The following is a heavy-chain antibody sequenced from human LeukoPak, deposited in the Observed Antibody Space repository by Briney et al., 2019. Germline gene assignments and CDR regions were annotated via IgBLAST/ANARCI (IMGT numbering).Heavy chain of an antibody. Sequence: KPGESLKISCRASGCSFTTYWIGWVRQMPGKGLEWMGIIYPGDSDTRYSPSFQGQVTISADKSISTAYLQWSSLKASDTAMYYCALDPYCSSTSCYPYYFDYWGQGTLVTVSS. CDR1: GCSFTTYW. CDR3: ALDPYCSSTSCYPYYFDY. J-gene: IGHJ4*02. V-gene: IGHV5-51*01. CDR2: IYPGDSDT. D-gene: IGHD2-2*01.